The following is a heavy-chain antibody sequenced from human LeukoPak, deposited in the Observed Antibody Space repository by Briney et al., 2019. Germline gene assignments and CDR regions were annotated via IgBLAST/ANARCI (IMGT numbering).Heavy chain of an antibody. V-gene: IGHV3-23*01. CDR1: GFTFSSYA. CDR3: AKHAREITMIVVDFYDY. J-gene: IGHJ4*02. Sequence: PGGSLRLSCAASGFTFSSYAMSWVRQAPGKGLEWDSAISGSGGSTYYADSVKGRFTISRDNSKNTLYLQMNSLRAEDTAVYYCAKHAREITMIVVDFYDYWGQGTLDTVSS. D-gene: IGHD3-22*01. CDR2: ISGSGGST.